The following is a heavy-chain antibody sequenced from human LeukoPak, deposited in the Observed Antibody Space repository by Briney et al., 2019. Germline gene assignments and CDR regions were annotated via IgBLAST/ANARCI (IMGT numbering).Heavy chain of an antibody. CDR3: ARDLGYCSGGSCYWGYYFDY. Sequence: ASVKVSCKASGYTFTGYYMHWVRQAPGQGLEWMGWINPNSGGTNYAQKFQGWVTMTRDTTISTAYMELSRLRSDDTAVYYCARDLGYCSGGSCYWGYYFDYWGQGTLVTVSS. V-gene: IGHV1-2*04. D-gene: IGHD2-15*01. J-gene: IGHJ4*02. CDR1: GYTFTGYY. CDR2: INPNSGGT.